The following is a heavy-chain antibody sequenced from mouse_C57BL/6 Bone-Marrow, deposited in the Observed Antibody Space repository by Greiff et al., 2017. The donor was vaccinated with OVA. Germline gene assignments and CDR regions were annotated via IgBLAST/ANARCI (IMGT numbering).Heavy chain of an antibody. V-gene: IGHV1-64*01. CDR2: IHPNGGST. D-gene: IGHD1-1*01. Sequence: QVQLQQPGAELVKPGASVKLSCKASGYTFTSYWMHWVKQRPGQGLEWIGMIHPNGGSTNYNEKFKSKATMPVDKSSSTAYMQLSSLTSEDSAVYYCALYYYGSSVDYWGQGTTLTVSS. J-gene: IGHJ2*01. CDR1: GYTFTSYW. CDR3: ALYYYGSSVDY.